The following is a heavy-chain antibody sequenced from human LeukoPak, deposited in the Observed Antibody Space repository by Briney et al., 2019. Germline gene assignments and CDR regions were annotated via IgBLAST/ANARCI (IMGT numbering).Heavy chain of an antibody. V-gene: IGHV1-8*01. D-gene: IGHD3-3*01. CDR3: ARALRITIFGVVIGAWFDP. Sequence: ASVKVSCKASGYTFTSYDINWVRQATGQGLEWMGWMNPNSGNTGYAQKFQGRVTMTRNTSISTAYMELSSLRSEDAAVYYCARALRITIFGVVIGAWFDPWGQGTLVTVSS. J-gene: IGHJ5*02. CDR1: GYTFTSYD. CDR2: MNPNSGNT.